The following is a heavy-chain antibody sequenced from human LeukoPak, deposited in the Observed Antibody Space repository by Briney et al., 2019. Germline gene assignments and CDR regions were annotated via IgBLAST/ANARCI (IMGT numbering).Heavy chain of an antibody. CDR1: GGSISSGNYY. J-gene: IGHJ4*02. CDR3: ARTSITAAGWGFDY. Sequence: QPSQTLSLTCTVSGGSISSGNYYWSWIRQPAGKGLEWIGRMYTSGSTNYNPSLKSRVTISVDTSKNQFSLKLSSVTAADTAVYYCARTSITAAGWGFDYWGQGTLVTVSS. CDR2: MYTSGST. V-gene: IGHV4-61*02. D-gene: IGHD6-13*01.